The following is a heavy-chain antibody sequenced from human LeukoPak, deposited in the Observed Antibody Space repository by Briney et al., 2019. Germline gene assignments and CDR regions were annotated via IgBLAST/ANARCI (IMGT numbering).Heavy chain of an antibody. CDR3: ARDLKMGYSSGRYSWGTGSSNDY. CDR2: ISGYNGNT. D-gene: IGHD6-19*01. CDR1: GYTFTSYG. Sequence: ASVRVSCKASGYTFTSYGISWVRQAPGKGLEWMGWISGYNGNTNYAQTLQGRVTMTTDTSTSTVYMELRSPRSDDTAVYYCARDLKMGYSSGRYSWGTGSSNDYWGQGTLVTVSS. V-gene: IGHV1-18*01. J-gene: IGHJ4*02.